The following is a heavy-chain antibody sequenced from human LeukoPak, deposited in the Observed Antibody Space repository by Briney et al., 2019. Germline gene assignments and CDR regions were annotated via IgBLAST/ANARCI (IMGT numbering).Heavy chain of an antibody. Sequence: NPSETLSLTCTVSGGSISSYYWSWIRQPPGKGLEWIGYIYYSGSTNYNPSLKSRVTISVDTSKNQFSLKLSSVTAADTAVYYCARLPLRITIFGVVIRDAFDIWGQGTVVTVSS. CDR1: GGSISSYY. V-gene: IGHV4-59*08. CDR2: IYYSGST. D-gene: IGHD3-3*01. CDR3: ARLPLRITIFGVVIRDAFDI. J-gene: IGHJ3*02.